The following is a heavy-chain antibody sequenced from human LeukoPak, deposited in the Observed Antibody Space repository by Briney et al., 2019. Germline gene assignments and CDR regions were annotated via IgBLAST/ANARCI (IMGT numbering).Heavy chain of an antibody. CDR3: AKRPDCSTTNCFRFEY. V-gene: IGHV3-23*01. Sequence: PGGSLRLSCAASGFTFSTYAMSWVRQAPGQGLEWVSSINGDGGSTYYAESVKGRFTVSRDNSKNTLYLQMDSLRAEATAVYYCAKRPDCSTTNCFRFEYWGQGTLVTVSS. CDR1: GFTFSTYA. D-gene: IGHD2-2*01. J-gene: IGHJ4*02. CDR2: INGDGGST.